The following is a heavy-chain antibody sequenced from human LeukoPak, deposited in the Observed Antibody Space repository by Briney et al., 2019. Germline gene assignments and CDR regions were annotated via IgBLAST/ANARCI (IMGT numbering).Heavy chain of an antibody. CDR1: GFTFSTFA. J-gene: IGHJ4*02. CDR3: ARVVDHDYSDYYLDY. Sequence: GGSLRLSCAASGFTFSTFAMIWVRQPPGKGLEWVSVIYSGGSPYYADSVKGRFTISRDNSKNTLYLQMNSLRAEDTAVYYCARVVDHDYSDYYLDYWGQGTLVTVSS. V-gene: IGHV3-53*01. D-gene: IGHD4-11*01. CDR2: IYSGGSP.